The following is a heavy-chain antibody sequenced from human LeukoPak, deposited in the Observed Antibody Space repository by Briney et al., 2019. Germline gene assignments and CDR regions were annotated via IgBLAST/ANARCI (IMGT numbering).Heavy chain of an antibody. J-gene: IGHJ4*02. D-gene: IGHD2-2*01. CDR2: ISAYNGNT. CDR3: ARDVVVVPAAIAGATTNFDY. CDR1: GYTFTSYG. V-gene: IGHV1-18*01. Sequence: ASVKVSCKASGYTFTSYGISWVRQAPGQGLEWMGWISAYNGNTNYAQKLQGRVTMTTDTSTSTAYMELRSLRSDDTAVYYCARDVVVVPAAIAGATTNFDYWGQGTLVTVSS.